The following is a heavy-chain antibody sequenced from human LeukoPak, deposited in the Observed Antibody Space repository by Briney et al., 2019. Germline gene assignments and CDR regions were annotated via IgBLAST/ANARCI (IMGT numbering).Heavy chain of an antibody. CDR1: GYTFTNYG. Sequence: ASVKVSCKASGYTFTNYGISWVRQAPGQGLEWMGWISDYSGNTNYAQKFQGRVTMTTDTYTSTAYMELSSLKSEDTAVYYCARDAGLYLDYWGQGTLVTVSS. V-gene: IGHV1-18*01. CDR2: ISDYSGNT. J-gene: IGHJ4*02. CDR3: ARDAGLYLDY.